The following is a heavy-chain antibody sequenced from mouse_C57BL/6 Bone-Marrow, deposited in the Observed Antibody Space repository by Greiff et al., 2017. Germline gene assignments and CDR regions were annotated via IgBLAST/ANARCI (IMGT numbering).Heavy chain of an antibody. V-gene: IGHV14-1*01. Sequence: EVPLQQSGAELVRPGASVKLSCTASGFNIKDYYMHWVKQRPEQGLEWIGRIDPEDGDTEYAPKFQGKATMTSDTSSNTAYLQLSSLTSEDTAVYYCTLDCNYSWFAYWGQGTLVSVSA. CDR2: IDPEDGDT. CDR3: TLDCNYSWFAY. J-gene: IGHJ3*01. D-gene: IGHD2-1*01. CDR1: GFNIKDYY.